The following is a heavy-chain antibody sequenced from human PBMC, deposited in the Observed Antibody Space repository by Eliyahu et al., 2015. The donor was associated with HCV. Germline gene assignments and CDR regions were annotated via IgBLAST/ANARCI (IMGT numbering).Heavy chain of an antibody. CDR2: INSDGSST. D-gene: IGHD3-22*01. J-gene: IGHJ3*02. V-gene: IGHV3-74*01. Sequence: EVQLVESGGGLVQPGGSLRLSCAASGFTFSSYWXHWARQAPGKGLVWVSRINSDGSSTSYADSVKGRFTISRDNAKNTLYLQMNSLRAEDTAVYYCARDRNTYYYDSSGYYDDAFDIWGQGTMVTVSS. CDR1: GFTFSSYW. CDR3: ARDRNTYYYDSSGYYDDAFDI.